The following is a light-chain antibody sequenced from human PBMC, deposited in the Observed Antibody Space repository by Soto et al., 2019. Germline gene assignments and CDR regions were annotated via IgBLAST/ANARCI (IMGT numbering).Light chain of an antibody. CDR3: QQYGSSPIT. V-gene: IGKV3-20*01. CDR2: GAS. J-gene: IGKJ5*01. CDR1: QSVSSRS. Sequence: EIVFTQSPATLSLSPGERATLSCRASQSVSSRSLAWYQQKPGQAPRLLIYGASSRATGIPDRFSGSGSGTDFTHTISRLEPEDFAVYYCQQYGSSPITFGQGTRREIK.